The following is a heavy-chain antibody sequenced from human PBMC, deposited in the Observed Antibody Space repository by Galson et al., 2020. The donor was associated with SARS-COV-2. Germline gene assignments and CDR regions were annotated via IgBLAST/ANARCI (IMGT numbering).Heavy chain of an antibody. J-gene: IGHJ4*02. V-gene: IGHV4-31*03. CDR2: IYYSGST. Sequence: SETLSLTCTVSGGSISSGGYYWSWIRQHPGKGLEWIGYIYYSGSTYYNPSLKSRVTISVDTSKHQFSLKLSSVTAADTAVYYCARARGIVWFGELLEGVGRYFDYWGQGTLVTVSS. D-gene: IGHD3-10*01. CDR1: GGSISSGGYY. CDR3: ARARGIVWFGELLEGVGRYFDY.